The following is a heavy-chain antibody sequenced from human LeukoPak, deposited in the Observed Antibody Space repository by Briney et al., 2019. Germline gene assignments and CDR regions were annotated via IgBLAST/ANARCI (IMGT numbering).Heavy chain of an antibody. CDR1: GGSISNYF. J-gene: IGHJ3*02. CDR3: ARLLGAFWSGARNNAFDI. V-gene: IGHV4-59*01. D-gene: IGHD3-3*01. Sequence: SETLSLTCTVSGGSISNYFWSWIRQPPGKGLERIGYIYYSGSTNYNPSLKSRVTMSVDTSKNLFSLKLSSVTAADTAVYYCARLLGAFWSGARNNAFDIWGQGTMVTVSS. CDR2: IYYSGST.